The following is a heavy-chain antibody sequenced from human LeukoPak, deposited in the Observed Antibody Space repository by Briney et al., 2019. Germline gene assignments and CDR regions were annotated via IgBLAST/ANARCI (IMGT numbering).Heavy chain of an antibody. D-gene: IGHD3-10*01. CDR1: GGSISSYY. CDR2: IYTSGST. CDR3: ARDTISLRNRHYYMDV. Sequence: PSQTLSLTCTVSGGSISSYYWSWIRQPAGKGLEWIERIYTSGSTNYNPSLKSRVTMSVDTSKNQFSLKLSSVTAADTAVYYCARDTISLRNRHYYMDVWGKGTTVTISS. J-gene: IGHJ6*03. V-gene: IGHV4-4*07.